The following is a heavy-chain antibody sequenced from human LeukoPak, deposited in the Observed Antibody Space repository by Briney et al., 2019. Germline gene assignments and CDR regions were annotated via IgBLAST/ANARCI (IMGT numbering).Heavy chain of an antibody. D-gene: IGHD1-26*01. J-gene: IGHJ6*03. CDR3: AKGGGSYFRRVTYYYYMDV. CDR2: ISGSGDST. Sequence: GGSLRLSCAASEFSFGSYAMSWVRQAPGKGLQWVSGISGSGDSTYYADSVNGRFTISRDNSKNTLYLQVISLRAEDTAVYYCAKGGGSYFRRVTYYYYMDVWGKGTTVTVSS. CDR1: EFSFGSYA. V-gene: IGHV3-23*01.